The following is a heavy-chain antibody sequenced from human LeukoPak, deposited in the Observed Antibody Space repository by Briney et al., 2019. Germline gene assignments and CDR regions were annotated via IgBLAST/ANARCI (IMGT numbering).Heavy chain of an antibody. V-gene: IGHV1-2*02. Sequence: ASVKVSCKASGYTFTDYYMHWVRQAPGQGLEWMGWINPNSGGTNYAQKFQGRVTVTRDTSISTAFMDLSSLRSDDTAVFYCARGPPRGTAAGPDFWGQGTLVTDSS. CDR1: GYTFTDYY. CDR3: ARGPPRGTAAGPDF. J-gene: IGHJ4*02. D-gene: IGHD6-13*01. CDR2: INPNSGGT.